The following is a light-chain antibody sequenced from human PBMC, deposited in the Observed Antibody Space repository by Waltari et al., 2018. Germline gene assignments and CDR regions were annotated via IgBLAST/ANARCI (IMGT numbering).Light chain of an antibody. CDR3: ATWDDSLSGRV. J-gene: IGLJ3*02. CDR1: TSNIGTNT. CDR2: ANY. V-gene: IGLV1-44*01. Sequence: QSVLTQPPSTSGTPGQRVTISCSGSTSNIGTNTVTWYQLLPGTAPKTVIFANYHRPSGVPDRFSACTSGTSASLVISGVQSEDEADYFCATWDDSLSGRVFGGGTKVTVL.